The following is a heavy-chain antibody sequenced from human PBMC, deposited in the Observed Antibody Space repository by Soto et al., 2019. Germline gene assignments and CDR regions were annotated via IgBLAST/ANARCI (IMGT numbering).Heavy chain of an antibody. Sequence: GGSLRLSCAASGFTFSSYWMSWVRQAPGKGLEWVANIKQDGSEKYYVDSVKGRFTISRDNAKNSLYLQMNSLRAEDTAVYYCANDMGYCSGGSCLFDYWGQGTLVTVSS. CDR3: ANDMGYCSGGSCLFDY. V-gene: IGHV3-7*01. CDR1: GFTFSSYW. D-gene: IGHD2-15*01. J-gene: IGHJ4*02. CDR2: IKQDGSEK.